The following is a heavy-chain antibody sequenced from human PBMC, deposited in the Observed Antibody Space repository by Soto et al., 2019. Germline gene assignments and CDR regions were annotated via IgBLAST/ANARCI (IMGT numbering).Heavy chain of an antibody. D-gene: IGHD2-2*01. CDR1: GFTFPSYA. CDR2: VGAGGSST. Sequence: GGSLRLSCAASGFTFPSYAMRWVRHAPGKGLEWVSAVGAGGSSTYYADSVKGRFTISRDNSEHTLYLQMNSLRAEDTAVYYCARPAYCSRTSCSYYMDVWGKGTTVTVSS. V-gene: IGHV3-23*01. J-gene: IGHJ6*03. CDR3: ARPAYCSRTSCSYYMDV.